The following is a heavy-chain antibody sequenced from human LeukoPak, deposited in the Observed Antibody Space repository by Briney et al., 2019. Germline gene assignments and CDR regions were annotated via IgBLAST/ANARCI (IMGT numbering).Heavy chain of an antibody. CDR2: IIPIFGTA. Sequence: EASVKVSCKASGGTFSSYAISWVRQAPGQGLEWMGGIIPIFGTANYAQKFQGRVTITADESTSTAYMELSSLKSEDTAVYYCARGWELQGPGDYWGQGTLVTVSS. CDR1: GGTFSSYA. D-gene: IGHD1-26*01. CDR3: ARGWELQGPGDY. J-gene: IGHJ4*02. V-gene: IGHV1-69*13.